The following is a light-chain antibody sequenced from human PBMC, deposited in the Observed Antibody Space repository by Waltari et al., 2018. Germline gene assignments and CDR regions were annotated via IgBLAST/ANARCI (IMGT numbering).Light chain of an antibody. CDR3: LQSLQLPLT. J-gene: IGKJ4*01. CDR1: QSLLHSNGKTY. V-gene: IGKV2D-29*02. Sequence: DIVMTQPPLSLSVTPGQPASISCNSSQSLLHSNGKTYFYWYLQKPGQSPQLLIYELSKRFSGVPDRFSGSGSGTDFTLKISRVEAEDVGVYYCLQSLQLPLTFGGGTKVEIK. CDR2: ELS.